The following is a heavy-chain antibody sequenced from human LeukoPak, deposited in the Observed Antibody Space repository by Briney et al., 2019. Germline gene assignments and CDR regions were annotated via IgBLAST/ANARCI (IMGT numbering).Heavy chain of an antibody. J-gene: IGHJ5*02. Sequence: GGSLRLSCAASGFAFSSFGMHWVRQAPGKGLEWVAVIWYDGTDKYYADSVKGRFTISRDNSKNTLYLQMNSLRAEDTAVYYCARATVTRWFDPWGQGTLVTVSS. V-gene: IGHV3-33*01. CDR3: ARATVTRWFDP. D-gene: IGHD4-17*01. CDR1: GFAFSSFG. CDR2: IWYDGTDK.